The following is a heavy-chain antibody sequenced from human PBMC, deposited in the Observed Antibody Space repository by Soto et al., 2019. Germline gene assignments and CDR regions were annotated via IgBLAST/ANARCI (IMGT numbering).Heavy chain of an antibody. Sequence: QVQLQESGPGLVKPSQTLSLTCTVSGGSISSGGYYWSWIRQHPGKGLEWIGYIYYSGSTYYNPSLKSRVTXSVRTXXNQFSLKLSSVTAADTAVYYCARERTTVVTKWFDPWGQGTLVTVSS. CDR1: GGSISSGGYY. CDR2: IYYSGST. V-gene: IGHV4-31*03. J-gene: IGHJ5*02. CDR3: ARERTTVVTKWFDP. D-gene: IGHD4-17*01.